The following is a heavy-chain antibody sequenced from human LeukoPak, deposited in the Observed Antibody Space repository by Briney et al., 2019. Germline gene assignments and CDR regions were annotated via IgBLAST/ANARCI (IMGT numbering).Heavy chain of an antibody. CDR2: IYYSGST. D-gene: IGHD6-6*01. CDR1: GGSISSYY. Sequence: SETLSLTCTVSGGSISSYYWSWIRQPPGKGLEWIGYIYYSGSTNYNPSLKSRVTISVDTSKNQFSLKLSSVTAADTAVYYCARDSPLVAARPWSFDLWGRGTLVTVSS. J-gene: IGHJ2*01. CDR3: ARDSPLVAARPWSFDL. V-gene: IGHV4-59*01.